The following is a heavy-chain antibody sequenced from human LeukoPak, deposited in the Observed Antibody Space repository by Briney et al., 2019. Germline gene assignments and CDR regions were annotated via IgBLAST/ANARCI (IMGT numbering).Heavy chain of an antibody. CDR1: GGSFSGYY. CDR3: ARIPHYYDSSGHDGPFDY. CDR2: INHSGST. Sequence: PSETLSLTCAVYGGSFSGYYWSWIRQPPGKGLEWIGEINHSGSTNYNPSLKSRATISVDTSKNQFSLKLSSVTAADTAVYYCARIPHYYDSSGHDGPFDYWGQGTLVTVSS. J-gene: IGHJ4*02. D-gene: IGHD3-22*01. V-gene: IGHV4-34*01.